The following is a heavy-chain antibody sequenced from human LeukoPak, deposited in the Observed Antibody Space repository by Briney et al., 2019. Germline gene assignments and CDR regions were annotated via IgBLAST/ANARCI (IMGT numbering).Heavy chain of an antibody. D-gene: IGHD6-19*01. Sequence: SETLSLTCTVSGGSISSGNYYWGWIRQPPGKGLEWIGSINYTGKTYYNPSLKSRVTTSVDTSKNHFSLKLISVTAADTAVYYCARQQWLAQSDDWGQGTLVTVSS. J-gene: IGHJ4*02. CDR1: GGSISSGNYY. CDR2: INYTGKT. CDR3: ARQQWLAQSDD. V-gene: IGHV4-39*01.